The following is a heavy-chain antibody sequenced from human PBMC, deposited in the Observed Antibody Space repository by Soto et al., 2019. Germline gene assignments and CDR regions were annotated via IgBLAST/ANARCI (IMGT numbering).Heavy chain of an antibody. D-gene: IGHD3-10*01. Sequence: SVKVSCKASGGTFSSYAISWVRQAPGQGLEWMGGIIPIFGTANYAQKFQGRVTITADESTSTAYMELSSLRSEDTAVYYCARDRGSAGAYDYWGQGTLVTVSS. V-gene: IGHV1-69*13. CDR2: IIPIFGTA. CDR3: ARDRGSAGAYDY. CDR1: GGTFSSYA. J-gene: IGHJ4*02.